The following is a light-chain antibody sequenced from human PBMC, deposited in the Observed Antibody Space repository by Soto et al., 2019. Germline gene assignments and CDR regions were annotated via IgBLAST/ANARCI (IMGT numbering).Light chain of an antibody. Sequence: QAVVTQEPSLTVSPGGTVTLTCGSSTGAVTSGHYPYWFQQKPGQAPRTLIYDTSNKHSWTPARFSGSLLGGKAALTLSGAQPEDEAEYYCLLSYSGARPWVFGGGTQLPS. CDR1: TGAVTSGHY. J-gene: IGLJ3*02. CDR2: DTS. V-gene: IGLV7-46*01. CDR3: LLSYSGARPWV.